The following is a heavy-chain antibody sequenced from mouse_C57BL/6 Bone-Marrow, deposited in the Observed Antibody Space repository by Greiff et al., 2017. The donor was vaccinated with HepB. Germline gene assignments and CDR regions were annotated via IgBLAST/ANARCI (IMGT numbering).Heavy chain of an antibody. Sequence: EVQLQQSGPVLVKPGASVKMSCKASGYTFTDYYMNWVKQSHGKSLEWIGVINPYNGGTSYNQKFKGKATLTVDKSSSTAYMELNSLTSEDSAVYYWARGVALYYFNYWGQGTTLTVSS. CDR2: INPYNGGT. CDR3: ARGVALYYFNY. V-gene: IGHV1-19*01. D-gene: IGHD1-1*01. J-gene: IGHJ2*01. CDR1: GYTFTDYY.